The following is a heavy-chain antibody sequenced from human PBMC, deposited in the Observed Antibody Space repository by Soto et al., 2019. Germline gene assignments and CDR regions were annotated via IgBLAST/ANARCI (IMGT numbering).Heavy chain of an antibody. CDR2: IYYSGST. J-gene: IGHJ4*02. CDR1: GGSISSSSYY. V-gene: IGHV4-39*01. D-gene: IGHD5-12*01. CDR3: ARVRGFSGYESDEY. Sequence: PSETLSLTCTVSGGSISSSSYYWGWIRQPPGKGLEWIGSIYYSGSTYYNPSLKSRVTISVDTSKNQFSLKLSSVTAADTAVYYCARVRGFSGYESDEYWGQGTLVTVSS.